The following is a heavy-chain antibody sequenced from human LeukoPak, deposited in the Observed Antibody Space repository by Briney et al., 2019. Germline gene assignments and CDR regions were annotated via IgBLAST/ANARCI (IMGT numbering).Heavy chain of an antibody. Sequence: PSETLSLTCTVSGGPISSSSYYWGWIRQPPGKGLEWIGSIYYSGSTYYNPSLKSRVTISVDTSKNQFSLMLSPVTAADTAVYYCARGLRLRFLEWLLYPFDPWGQGTLVTVSS. CDR2: IYYSGST. CDR3: ARGLRLRFLEWLLYPFDP. CDR1: GGPISSSSYY. V-gene: IGHV4-39*01. J-gene: IGHJ5*02. D-gene: IGHD3-3*01.